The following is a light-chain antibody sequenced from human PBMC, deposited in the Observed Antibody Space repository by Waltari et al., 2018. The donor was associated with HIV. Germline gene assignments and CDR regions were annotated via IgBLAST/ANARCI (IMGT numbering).Light chain of an antibody. J-gene: IGLJ3*02. CDR2: HVS. V-gene: IGLV2-14*03. CDR1: AAVIGGSNS. Sequence: QSDLTQPASVSGSPGQSVTIACPGTAAVIGGSNSVSWYQTHPGKAPKLIIFHVSNRPTGISSRFSGSQSGNTASLTISGLQAEDEADFYSSSDVDYGTLVFGGGTKLTVL. CDR3: SSDVDYGTLV.